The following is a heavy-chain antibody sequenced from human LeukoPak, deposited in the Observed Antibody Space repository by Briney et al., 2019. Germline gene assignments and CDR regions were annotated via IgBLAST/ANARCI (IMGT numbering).Heavy chain of an antibody. D-gene: IGHD2-8*02. CDR1: RFTFSSYG. Sequence: GGSLRLSCAASRFTFSSYGMHWFRQAPGKGLEWVAVIWYDGSKKYYADSVKGRFTISRDNSKNTLYLQMDSLRAEDTAVYYCARYNTGSVDYWGQGTLVTVSS. CDR3: ARYNTGSVDY. J-gene: IGHJ4*02. CDR2: IWYDGSKK. V-gene: IGHV3-33*01.